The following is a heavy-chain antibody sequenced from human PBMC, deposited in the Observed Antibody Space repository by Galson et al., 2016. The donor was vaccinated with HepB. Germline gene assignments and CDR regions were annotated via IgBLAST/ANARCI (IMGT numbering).Heavy chain of an antibody. D-gene: IGHD5-12*01. V-gene: IGHV3-33*01. CDR3: ARKATMAPFYGMDV. CDR2: IWYDGSNK. CDR1: GFTFSSYG. Sequence: SLRLSCAASGFTFSSYGMHWVRQAPGKGLEWVAVIWYDGSNKYYADSVKGRFTISRDNSKNTLYLRMNSLRAEDTAVYYCARKATMAPFYGMDVWGQGTTVTVSS. J-gene: IGHJ6*02.